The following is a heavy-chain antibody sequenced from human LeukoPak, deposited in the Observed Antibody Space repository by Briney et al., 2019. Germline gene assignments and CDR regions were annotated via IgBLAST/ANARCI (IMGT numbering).Heavy chain of an antibody. D-gene: IGHD2-2*01. Sequence: GGSLRLSCAASGFTFSSYVMHWVRQAPGKGLAWVSPISGSGVSTSYADSVKGRFTISRDNSKNTLYLHMNSLRAEDTAIYFCAKVPANRLLYPAHFSHWGQGTLVTVS. V-gene: IGHV3-23*01. CDR3: AKVPANRLLYPAHFSH. J-gene: IGHJ1*01. CDR1: GFTFSSYV. CDR2: ISGSGVST.